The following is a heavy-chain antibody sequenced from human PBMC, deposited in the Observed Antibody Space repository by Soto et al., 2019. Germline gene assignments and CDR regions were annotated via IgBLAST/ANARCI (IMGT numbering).Heavy chain of an antibody. CDR1: GYSIGTGYY. CDR2: VHHSGTT. D-gene: IGHD6-19*01. V-gene: IGHV4-38-2*02. Sequence: PSETLSLTCAVSGYSIGTGYYWGWVRQPPGKGLEWIATVHHSGTTEYNPPLRSRITMSVDTSKNQFSLKLTSVTAADTAVYYCAGDLSRAWFFYWGQGSLVTVSS. J-gene: IGHJ4*02. CDR3: AGDLSRAWFFY.